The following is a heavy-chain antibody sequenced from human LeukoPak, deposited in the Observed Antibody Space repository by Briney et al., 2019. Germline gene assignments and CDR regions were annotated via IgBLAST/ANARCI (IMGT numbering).Heavy chain of an antibody. J-gene: IGHJ5*02. Sequence: SETLSLTCTVSGGFISSYYWSWIRQPPGKGLEWIGYIYYSGSTNYNPSLKSQVTISVDTSKNQFSLKLSSVTAADTAVYYCARGAGTTFNWFDPWGQGTLVTVSS. V-gene: IGHV4-59*12. CDR1: GGFISSYY. CDR2: IYYSGST. D-gene: IGHD1-7*01. CDR3: ARGAGTTFNWFDP.